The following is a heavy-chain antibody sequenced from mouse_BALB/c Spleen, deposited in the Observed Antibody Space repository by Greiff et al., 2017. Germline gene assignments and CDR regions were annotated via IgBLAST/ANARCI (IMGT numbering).Heavy chain of an antibody. D-gene: IGHD2-3*01. CDR2: IHYSGST. Sequence: DVKLVESGPDLVKPSQSLSLTCTVTGYSFTSGYSWYCIRQLPGNKLECMGYIHYSGSTYYNPSLRSRISITRDTSKNQFFLQLNSVTTEYTATYYCARAELYDSCYWYAMDYWGQGTSVTVSS. CDR1: GYSFTSGYS. J-gene: IGHJ4*01. V-gene: IGHV3-1*02. CDR3: ARAELYDSCYWYAMDY.